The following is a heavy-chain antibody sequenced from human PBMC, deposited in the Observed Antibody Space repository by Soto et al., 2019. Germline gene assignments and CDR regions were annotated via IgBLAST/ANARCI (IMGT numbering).Heavy chain of an antibody. V-gene: IGHV3-21*01. CDR3: ARSAPYCTNGVCYTLRSFDP. CDR2: ISSSSSYI. CDR1: GFTFSSYS. Sequence: LRLYCAASGFTFSSYSMNWVRQAPGKGLEWVSSISSSSSYIYYADSVKGRFTISRDNAKNSLYLQMNSLRAEDTAVYYCARSAPYCTNGVCYTLRSFDPWGQGTLVTVSS. D-gene: IGHD2-8*01. J-gene: IGHJ5*02.